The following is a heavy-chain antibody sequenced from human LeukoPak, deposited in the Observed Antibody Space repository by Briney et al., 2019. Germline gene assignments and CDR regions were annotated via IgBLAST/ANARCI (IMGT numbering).Heavy chain of an antibody. CDR3: ARDTFGSFDY. J-gene: IGHJ4*02. D-gene: IGHD3-16*01. CDR2: VSHDESEK. Sequence: GGSLRLSCAASGFTFSSYGMHWVRQAPGPGLEWVAVVSHDESEKSYANSVKGRFTISRDNSRNTLYPQMNSLRAEDTAVYYCARDTFGSFDYWGQGTLVTVSS. CDR1: GFTFSSYG. V-gene: IGHV3-30*03.